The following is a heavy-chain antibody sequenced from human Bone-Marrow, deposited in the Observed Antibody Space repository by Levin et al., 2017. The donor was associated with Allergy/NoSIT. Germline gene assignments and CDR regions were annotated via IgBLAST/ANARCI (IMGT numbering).Heavy chain of an antibody. J-gene: IGHJ4*02. CDR2: IYYSGST. V-gene: IGHV4-59*08. CDR1: GASISSFY. CDR3: ARQAVPAAVDGFDC. D-gene: IGHD2-2*01. Sequence: SQTLSLTCTVSGASISSFYWSWIRQPPGKGLEWIGYIYYSGSTNYSPSLKSRVSISADMSRNQVYLTMSPVTAADTAVYYWARQAVPAAVDGFDCWGQGTLVTVSS.